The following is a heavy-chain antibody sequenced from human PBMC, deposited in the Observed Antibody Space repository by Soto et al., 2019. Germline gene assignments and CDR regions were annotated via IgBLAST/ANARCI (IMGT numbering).Heavy chain of an antibody. CDR2: IYYSGST. D-gene: IGHD2-2*01. V-gene: IGHV4-39*01. J-gene: IGHJ6*02. CDR3: ARLVVVPAARTKTYGMDV. CDR1: GGSISSSSYY. Sequence: SETLSLTCTVSGGSISSSSYYWGWIRQPPGKGLEWIGSIYYSGSTYYNPSLKSRVAISVDTSKNQFSLKLSSVTAADTAVYYCARLVVVPAARTKTYGMDVWGQGTTVTVSS.